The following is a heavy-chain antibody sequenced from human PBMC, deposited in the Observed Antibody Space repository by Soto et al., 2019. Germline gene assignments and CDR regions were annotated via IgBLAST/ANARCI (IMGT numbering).Heavy chain of an antibody. CDR2: IRSKADSYAT. J-gene: IGHJ6*02. V-gene: IGHV3-73*01. CDR1: GFSFSGSG. CDR3: TTVGYGDLSYYYYGMDV. Sequence: PGGSLRLSCAASGFSFSGSGIYWVRQASGKGLEWVGRIRSKADSYATAYAASVKGRFTISRDGSRNTAFLQMNSLKTEDTAVYYCTTVGYGDLSYYYYGMDVWGQGTTVTVSS. D-gene: IGHD4-17*01.